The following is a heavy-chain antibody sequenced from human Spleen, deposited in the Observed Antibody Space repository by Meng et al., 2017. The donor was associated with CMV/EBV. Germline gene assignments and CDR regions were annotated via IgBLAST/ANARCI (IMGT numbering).Heavy chain of an antibody. Sequence: ASVKVSCKTSGYTFNNFGIIWVRQAPGQGLEWMGWISGNNGEIKYAQKFQGRITMTTGSSTSTAYMELSSLRSDDTAVYYCARERTGTYYFDYWGQGTLVTVSS. J-gene: IGHJ4*01. CDR3: ARERTGTYYFDY. V-gene: IGHV1-18*01. CDR1: GYTFNNFG. CDR2: ISGNNGEI. D-gene: IGHD1/OR15-1a*01.